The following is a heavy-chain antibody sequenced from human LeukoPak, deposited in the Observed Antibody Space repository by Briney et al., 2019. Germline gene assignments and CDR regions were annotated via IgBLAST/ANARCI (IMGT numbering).Heavy chain of an antibody. CDR3: ARDLYDFWSGYYFSGVNYYMDV. D-gene: IGHD3-3*01. V-gene: IGHV3-74*01. CDR1: GFTFSSYW. J-gene: IGHJ6*03. CDR2: INSDGSST. Sequence: GGSLRLSCAASGFTFSSYWMHWVRQAPGKGLVWVSRINSDGSSTSYADSVKGRFTISRDNAKNTLYLQMNRLRAEDTAVYYCARDLYDFWSGYYFSGVNYYMDVWGKGTTVTVSS.